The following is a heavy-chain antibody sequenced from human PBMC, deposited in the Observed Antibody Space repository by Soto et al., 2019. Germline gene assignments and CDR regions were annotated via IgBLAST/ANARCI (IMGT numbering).Heavy chain of an antibody. J-gene: IGHJ6*02. CDR2: VYYSGST. Sequence: QVQLQESGPGLVKPSETLSLTCTVSGGSISSYYWSWIRQSPGKGLEWIGYVYYSGSTRDNPSLKSRVTISVDTSKNQFSLKLSSETAADTAVYYCARDKVNIGVDGTHYFYGMDVWGQGTTVTVSS. CDR3: ARDKVNIGVDGTHYFYGMDV. D-gene: IGHD6-19*01. V-gene: IGHV4-59*01. CDR1: GGSISSYY.